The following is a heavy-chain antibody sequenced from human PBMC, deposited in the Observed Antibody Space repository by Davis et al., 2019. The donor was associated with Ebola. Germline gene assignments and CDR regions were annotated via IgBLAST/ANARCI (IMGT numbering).Heavy chain of an antibody. CDR3: ARDRSTTIRTSYYGMDV. CDR2: INSDGSST. D-gene: IGHD1-26*01. CDR1: GFTFSSYW. J-gene: IGHJ6*02. V-gene: IGHV3-74*01. Sequence: ESLKISCAASGFTFSSYWMHWVRQAPGKGLVWVSRINSDGSSTSYADSVKGRFTISRDNAKNTLYLQMNSLRAEDTAVYYCARDRSTTIRTSYYGMDVWGQGTTVTVSS.